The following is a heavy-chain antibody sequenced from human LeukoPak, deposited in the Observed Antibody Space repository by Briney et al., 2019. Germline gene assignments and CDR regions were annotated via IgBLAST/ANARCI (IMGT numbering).Heavy chain of an antibody. CDR2: IWYDGSNK. CDR3: ARYRSSSWPYGMDV. Sequence: AGSLRLSCAASGFTFSSYGMHWVRQAPDKGLEWVAVIWYDGSNKYYADSVKGRFTISRDNSKNTLYLRMNSLRAEDTAVYYCARYRSSSWPYGMDVWGKGTTVTVSS. V-gene: IGHV3-33*01. CDR1: GFTFSSYG. D-gene: IGHD6-13*01. J-gene: IGHJ6*04.